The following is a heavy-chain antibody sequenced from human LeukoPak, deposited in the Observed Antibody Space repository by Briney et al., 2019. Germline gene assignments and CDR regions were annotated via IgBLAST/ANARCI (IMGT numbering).Heavy chain of an antibody. Sequence: PSQTLSLTCTVSGGSISSGSYYWSWIRQPAGKGLEWIGRIYTSGSTNYNPSLKSRVTISVDTSKNQFSLKLSSVTAADTAVYYCARDKAPGYYDSSGYYDYWGQGTLVTVSS. J-gene: IGHJ4*02. V-gene: IGHV4-61*02. D-gene: IGHD3-22*01. CDR1: GGSISSGSYY. CDR3: ARDKAPGYYDSSGYYDY. CDR2: IYTSGST.